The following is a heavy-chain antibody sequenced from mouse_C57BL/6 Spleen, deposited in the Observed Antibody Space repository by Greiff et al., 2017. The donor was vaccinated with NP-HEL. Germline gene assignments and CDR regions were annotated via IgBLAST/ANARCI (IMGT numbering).Heavy chain of an antibody. CDR3: ARHDYGSSYDWFAY. D-gene: IGHD1-1*01. J-gene: IGHJ3*01. CDR2: ISSGGSYT. Sequence: EVKLMESGGDLVKPGGSLKLSCAASGFTFSSYGMSWVRQTPDKRLEWVATISSGGSYTYYPDSVKGRFTISRDNAKNTLYLQMSSLKSEDTAMYYCARHDYGSSYDWFAYWGQGTLVTVSA. CDR1: GFTFSSYG. V-gene: IGHV5-6*01.